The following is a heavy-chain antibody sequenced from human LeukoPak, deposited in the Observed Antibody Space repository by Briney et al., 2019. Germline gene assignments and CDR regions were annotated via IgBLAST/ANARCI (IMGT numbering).Heavy chain of an antibody. J-gene: IGHJ4*02. CDR3: AREGPYYDYVWGSYRYFDY. V-gene: IGHV4-59*12. D-gene: IGHD3-16*02. CDR1: GGSISPYY. Sequence: SETLSLTCTVYGGSISPYYWSWIRQPAGKGLEWIGYIYYSGSTNYNPSLKSRVTISVDTSKNQFSLKLSSVTAADTAVYYCAREGPYYDYVWGSYRYFDYWGQGTLVTVSS. CDR2: IYYSGST.